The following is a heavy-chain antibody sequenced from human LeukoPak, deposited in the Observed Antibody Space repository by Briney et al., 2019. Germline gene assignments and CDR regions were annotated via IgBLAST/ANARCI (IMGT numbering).Heavy chain of an antibody. CDR3: ARERDASDAFDI. Sequence: PGGSLRVSCAASGFTFSSYSMNWVRQAPGKGLEWVSSISSSSSYIYYADSVKGRFTISRDNAKSSLYLQMNSLRAEDTAVYYCARERDASDAFDIWGQGTMVTVSS. D-gene: IGHD5-24*01. V-gene: IGHV3-21*01. J-gene: IGHJ3*02. CDR2: ISSSSSYI. CDR1: GFTFSSYS.